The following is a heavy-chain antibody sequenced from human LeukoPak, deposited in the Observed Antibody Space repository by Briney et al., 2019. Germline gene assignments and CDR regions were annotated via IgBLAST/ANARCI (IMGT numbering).Heavy chain of an antibody. CDR3: ARSPTSRYYGSRTPLYFDY. Sequence: SETLSLTCTVSGGSISSYYWSWIRQPPGKGLEWIGYVYYSGSTNYNPSLKSRVTISVDTSKNQFSLKLSSVTAADTAVYYCARSPTSRYYGSRTPLYFDYWGQGTLVTVSS. V-gene: IGHV4-59*01. CDR1: GGSISSYY. J-gene: IGHJ4*02. CDR2: VYYSGST. D-gene: IGHD3-10*01.